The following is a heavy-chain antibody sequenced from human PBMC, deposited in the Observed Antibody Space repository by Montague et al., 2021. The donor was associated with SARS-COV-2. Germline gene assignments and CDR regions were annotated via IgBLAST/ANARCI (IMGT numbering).Heavy chain of an antibody. CDR3: ARQRKGSGSYWYAAYYYYYAMDV. CDR1: GGSIGSSTYY. J-gene: IGHJ6*02. V-gene: IGHV4-39*01. CDR2: IYYSGNS. D-gene: IGHD3-3*01. Sequence: SETLSLTCTVSGGSIGSSTYYWGWIRQPPGKGLEWIATIYYSGNSYYNPSLRSRVTISVDTSKKQFSLKLSSVTAADTAVYYCARQRKGSGSYWYAAYYYYYAMDVWGQGTKVTVSS.